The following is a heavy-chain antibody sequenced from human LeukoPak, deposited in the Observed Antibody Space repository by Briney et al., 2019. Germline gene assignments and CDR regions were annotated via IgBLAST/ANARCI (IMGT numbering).Heavy chain of an antibody. CDR3: ARRIAAGGTAIGY. CDR2: IIPIFGTA. Sequence: SVKVSCKASGGTFSSYAISWVRQAPGQGLEWMGGIIPIFGTANYAQKFQGRVTITADESTSTAYMELSSLRSEDTAVYYCARRIAAGGTAIGYWGQGTLVTVSS. J-gene: IGHJ4*02. V-gene: IGHV1-69*13. D-gene: IGHD6-13*01. CDR1: GGTFSSYA.